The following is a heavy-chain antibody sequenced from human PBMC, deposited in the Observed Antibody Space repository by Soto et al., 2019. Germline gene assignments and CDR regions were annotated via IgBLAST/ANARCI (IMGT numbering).Heavy chain of an antibody. D-gene: IGHD2-21*01. Sequence: SDTLSLTCSVSGDSISSSSQYWGWIRQPPGKGLEWIGSIHYSGTSYYNPSLKSRVTIFVDTSKNQLSLKLSSVTAADTAVYYCARHWIAGSSIPWGQGTLVTVS. J-gene: IGHJ5*02. CDR3: ARHWIAGSSIP. V-gene: IGHV4-39*01. CDR1: GDSISSSSQY. CDR2: IHYSGTS.